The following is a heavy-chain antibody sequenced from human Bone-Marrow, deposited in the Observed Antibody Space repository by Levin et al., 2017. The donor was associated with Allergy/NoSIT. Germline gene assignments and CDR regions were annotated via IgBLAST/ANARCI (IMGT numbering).Heavy chain of an antibody. Sequence: PSETLSLTCTVSGDSISSDNWWAWVRQSPGKGLEWIGKVYHTGSVDYNPPLKTRVTISVDESKNQFTLKLTSLTAADTAVYYCARQNYDMWSGCMDVWGQGTTVTVSS. CDR1: GDSISSDNW. CDR3: ARQNYDMWSGCMDV. V-gene: IGHV4/OR15-8*01. J-gene: IGHJ6*02. D-gene: IGHD3-3*01. CDR2: VYHTGSV.